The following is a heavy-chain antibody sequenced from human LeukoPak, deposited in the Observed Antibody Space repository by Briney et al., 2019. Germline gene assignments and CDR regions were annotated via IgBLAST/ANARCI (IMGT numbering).Heavy chain of an antibody. D-gene: IGHD3-22*01. J-gene: IGHJ4*02. CDR3: ARHTYYYDSSGPGTFDY. V-gene: IGHV1-69*13. CDR1: GGTFSSYA. Sequence: GASVKVSCKASGGTFSSYAISWVRQAPGQGLEWMGGIIPIFGTANYAQKFQGRVTITADESTSTAYMELSSLGSEDTAVYYCARHTYYYDSSGPGTFDYWGQGTLVTVSS. CDR2: IIPIFGTA.